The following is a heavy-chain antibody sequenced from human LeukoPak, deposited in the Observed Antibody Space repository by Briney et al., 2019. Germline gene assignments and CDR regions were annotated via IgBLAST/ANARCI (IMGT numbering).Heavy chain of an antibody. CDR2: ISSSGSTI. CDR1: GFTFSSYE. CDR3: ASHSSGWYSDFDY. D-gene: IGHD6-19*01. J-gene: IGHJ4*02. V-gene: IGHV3-48*03. Sequence: GGSLRLSCAASGFTFSSYEMNWVRQAPGKGLEWVSYISSSGSTIYYADSVKGRFTISRDNAKNSLYLQMNSLRAEDTAVYYCASHSSGWYSDFDYWGQGTLVTASS.